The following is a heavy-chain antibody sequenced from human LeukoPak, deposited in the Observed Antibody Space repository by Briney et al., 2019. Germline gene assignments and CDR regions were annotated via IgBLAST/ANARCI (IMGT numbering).Heavy chain of an antibody. J-gene: IGHJ6*03. CDR1: GGTFSSYA. CDR2: IIPIFGTA. Sequence: EASVKVSCKASGGTFSSYAISWVRQAPGQGLEWMGGIIPIFGTANYVQKFQGRVTITADKSTSTAYMELSSLRSEDTAVYYCARVVSSLAAAGTSGRRGYYYYYYMDVWGKGTTVTVSS. V-gene: IGHV1-69*06. D-gene: IGHD6-13*01. CDR3: ARVVSSLAAAGTSGRRGYYYYYYMDV.